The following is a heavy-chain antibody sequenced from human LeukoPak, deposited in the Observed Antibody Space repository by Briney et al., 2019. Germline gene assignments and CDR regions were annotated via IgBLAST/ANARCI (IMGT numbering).Heavy chain of an antibody. D-gene: IGHD6-13*01. CDR2: VRYDGSNK. J-gene: IGHJ4*02. V-gene: IGHV3-30*02. Sequence: GGSLRLSCAPSGFTFRRYGMLWVRQAPGKGLEWVAFVRYDGSNKYYADSVKGRFTISRDHSKNTLYLQMNNLRAEDTAVYYCAKDAYSSLDCWGQGTLVTV. CDR1: GFTFRRYG. CDR3: AKDAYSSLDC.